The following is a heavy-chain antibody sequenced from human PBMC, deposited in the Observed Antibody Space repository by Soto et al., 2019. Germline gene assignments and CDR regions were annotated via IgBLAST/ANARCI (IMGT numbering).Heavy chain of an antibody. J-gene: IGHJ2*01. CDR1: GFTFSIYA. V-gene: IGHV3-64*01. Sequence: EVQVVESGGGLVQPGGSLRLSCAASGFTFSIYAMHWVRQAPGKGLEYVSAISSNGGITYYANSVRGRFTISRDNSKNTLYLQMGSLRAEDMAVYYCARASYGDYPDWYFDLWGRGTLVTVSS. CDR3: ARASYGDYPDWYFDL. CDR2: ISSNGGIT. D-gene: IGHD4-17*01.